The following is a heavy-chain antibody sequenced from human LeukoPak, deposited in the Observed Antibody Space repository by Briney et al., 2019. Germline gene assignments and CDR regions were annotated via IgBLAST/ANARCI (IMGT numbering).Heavy chain of an antibody. CDR1: RGSLSIYF. CDR3: ARVMVRAVISHDYYYYGMDV. CDR2: IFYIGST. D-gene: IGHD3-10*01. Sequence: KSSETLSLTRILPRGSLSIYFWSSIWAPLRKGLGYIGYIFYIGSTTHTPSPKSRATISVHASKHQFSLKLRSVTAADTAVYYCARVMVRAVISHDYYYYGMDVWGKRATVTVSS. V-gene: IGHV4-59*01. J-gene: IGHJ6*04.